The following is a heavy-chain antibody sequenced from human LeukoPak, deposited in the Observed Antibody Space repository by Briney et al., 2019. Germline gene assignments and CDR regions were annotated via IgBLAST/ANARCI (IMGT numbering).Heavy chain of an antibody. Sequence: GGSLRLSCAASGFTFSSYAMGWVRQAPGKGLEWVSTIIGSAGSTFYADSVKGRFTISRDNSKNTVHLQMNSLRAEDMAIYYCAKVNENYYVDYWGQGTLVTVSS. CDR3: AKVNENYYVDY. V-gene: IGHV3-23*01. CDR1: GFTFSSYA. J-gene: IGHJ4*02. CDR2: IIGSAGST.